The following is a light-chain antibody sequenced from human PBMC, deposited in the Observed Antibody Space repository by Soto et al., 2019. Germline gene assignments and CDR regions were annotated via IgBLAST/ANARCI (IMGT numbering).Light chain of an antibody. Sequence: EIVLTQSPGTLSSFPGDRFTLSCRASQYINTRLAWYQHRPGQAPRLLIYQTSIRAAGIPARFSASGSGTDFTLTISDVQPEDFALYYCHQRQSWPRTFGQGTTVDIK. CDR1: QYINTR. V-gene: IGKV3-11*01. CDR3: HQRQSWPRT. CDR2: QTS. J-gene: IGKJ1*01.